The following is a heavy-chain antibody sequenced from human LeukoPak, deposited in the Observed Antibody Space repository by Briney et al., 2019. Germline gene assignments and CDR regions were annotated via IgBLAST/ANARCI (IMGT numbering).Heavy chain of an antibody. CDR3: TREVDFQH. J-gene: IGHJ1*01. V-gene: IGHV3-49*04. CDR1: GFTFGDYA. CDR2: MRSKAYGGTT. D-gene: IGHD2-2*01. Sequence: GGSLRLFCTASGFTFGDYAMSWVRQAPGKGLEWVGFMRSKAYGGTTEYAGSVKGRFTSSKDDSKSIAYLQMNSLKTEDTAVYYCTREVDFQHWGQGTLVTVSS.